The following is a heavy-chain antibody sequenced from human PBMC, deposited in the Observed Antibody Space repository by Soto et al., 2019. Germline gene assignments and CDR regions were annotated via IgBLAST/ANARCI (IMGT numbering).Heavy chain of an antibody. D-gene: IGHD6-19*01. CDR1: GASISDNNW. V-gene: IGHV4-4*02. Sequence: QVQLQESGPGLVKPSGTVSLTCAVSGASISDNNWWSWVRQPPGKGLEWIGEVVHWGTTNYSPSLRSRVTISMDKSKNLISLTLSSVTAPDSALYYCARHIGVTGTRGFDYWGQGTLVTVSS. CDR2: VVHWGTT. J-gene: IGHJ4*02. CDR3: ARHIGVTGTRGFDY.